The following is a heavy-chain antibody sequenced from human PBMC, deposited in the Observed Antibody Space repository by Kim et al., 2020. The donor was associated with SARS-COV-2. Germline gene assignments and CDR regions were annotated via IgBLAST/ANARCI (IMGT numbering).Heavy chain of an antibody. CDR3: ARGPQLPNWFDP. V-gene: IGHV1-2*02. Sequence: ASVKVSCAAFDYTFTDYYIHWVRQAPGQGLEWMGWVNPDSGDTNFAQRFQGRVTMTSDTSISTAYMELSSLKSDDTAVYFCARGPQLPNWFDPWGQGTLVTVSS. CDR2: VNPDSGDT. D-gene: IGHD1-7*01. CDR1: DYTFTDYY. J-gene: IGHJ5*02.